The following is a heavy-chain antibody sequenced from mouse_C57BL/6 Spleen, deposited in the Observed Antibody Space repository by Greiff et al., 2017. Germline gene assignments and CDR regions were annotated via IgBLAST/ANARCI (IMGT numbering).Heavy chain of an antibody. J-gene: IGHJ3*01. D-gene: IGHD1-1*02. Sequence: ESGGGLVQPKGSLKLSCAASGFSFNTYAMNWVRQAPGKGLEWVARIRSKSNNYATYYADSVKDRFTISRDDSESMLYLQMNNLKTEDTAMYYCVSHYGLTSWFAYWGQGTLVTVSA. CDR3: VSHYGLTSWFAY. V-gene: IGHV10-1*01. CDR2: IRSKSNNYAT. CDR1: GFSFNTYA.